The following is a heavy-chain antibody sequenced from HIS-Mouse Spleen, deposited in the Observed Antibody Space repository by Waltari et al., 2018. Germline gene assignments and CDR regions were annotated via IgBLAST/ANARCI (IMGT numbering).Heavy chain of an antibody. CDR3: ARYSSGWYYFDY. J-gene: IGHJ4*02. CDR1: GFTFSSYW. V-gene: IGHV3-7*01. D-gene: IGHD6-19*01. CDR2: IKQDGSEK. Sequence: EVQLVESGGGLVQPGGSLRLSCSASGFTFSSYWISWVRQAPGKGLEWVANIKQDGSEKYYVDSVKGRFTISRDNAKNSLYLQMNSLRAEDTAVYYCARYSSGWYYFDYWGQGTLVTVSS.